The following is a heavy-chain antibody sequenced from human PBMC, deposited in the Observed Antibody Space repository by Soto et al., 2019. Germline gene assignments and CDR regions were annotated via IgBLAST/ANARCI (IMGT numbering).Heavy chain of an antibody. CDR2: IGTAGDT. CDR1: GFTFSSYD. Sequence: GGSLRLSCAASGFTFSSYDMHWVRQATGKGLEWVSAIGTAGDTYYPGYVKGSFTISRENAKNSLYLQRNSLRAEDTAVYYCARDGSGYDRRPGIKGIAVAGTTRGYFDYWGQGTLVTVSS. D-gene: IGHD6-19*01. J-gene: IGHJ4*02. V-gene: IGHV3-13*01. CDR3: ARDGSGYDRRPGIKGIAVAGTTRGYFDY.